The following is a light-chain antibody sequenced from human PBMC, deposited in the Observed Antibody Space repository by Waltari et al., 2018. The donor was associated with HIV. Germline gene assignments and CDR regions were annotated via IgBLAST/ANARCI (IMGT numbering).Light chain of an antibody. Sequence: EIVLTQSPATLSLSPGERATLSCRASQSVGTSLVWYQQKPGQPPRLLIYDTSNRATGIPARFRGSGSGTDFTLTISTLEPEDFAVYYCQQRDNWPNTFGPGTKVEIK. V-gene: IGKV3-11*01. CDR1: QSVGTS. J-gene: IGKJ3*01. CDR3: QQRDNWPNT. CDR2: DTS.